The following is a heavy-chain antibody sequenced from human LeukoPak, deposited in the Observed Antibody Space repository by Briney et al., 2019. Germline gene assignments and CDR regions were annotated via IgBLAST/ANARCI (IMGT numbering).Heavy chain of an antibody. V-gene: IGHV3-23*01. CDR2: IFAGGGAA. CDR3: AENYYDRRGPYSWVFDY. D-gene: IGHD3-22*01. Sequence: PGGSLRLSCPVSGFTFSDYAMTWVRQAPGKGLEWVSSIFAGGGAALYADSVRGRFTIFRDDSKSTLFLQMHSLRAEDTAIYYCAENYYDRRGPYSWVFDYWGQGTLVTVSS. J-gene: IGHJ4*02. CDR1: GFTFSDYA.